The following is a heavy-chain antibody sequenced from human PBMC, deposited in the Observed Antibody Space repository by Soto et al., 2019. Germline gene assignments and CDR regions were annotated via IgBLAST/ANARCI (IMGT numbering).Heavy chain of an antibody. CDR3: AKRYGSGSYRDFNSYYGMDI. V-gene: IGHV3-23*01. CDR1: RFTFLNYG. Sequence: GGSLRLSCASSRFTFLNYGMSWVRQGPGKGLEWVSGISPTGEQRFYVDSVKGRFFISRDNSQNTLSLEMSNLRADDTAVYYCAKRYGSGSYRDFNSYYGMDIWGQGTSVTVSS. D-gene: IGHD3-10*01. J-gene: IGHJ6*02. CDR2: ISPTGEQR.